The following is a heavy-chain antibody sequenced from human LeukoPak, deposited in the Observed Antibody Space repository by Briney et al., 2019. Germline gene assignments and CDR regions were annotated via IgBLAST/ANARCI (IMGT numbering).Heavy chain of an antibody. CDR1: GFTFNSYA. CDR2: INHSGST. V-gene: IGHV4-34*01. D-gene: IGHD3-10*01. CDR3: ARGRSMVRGARAYYYYGMDV. J-gene: IGHJ6*02. Sequence: GSLRLSCAASGFTFNSYAMSWVRQPPGKGLEWIGEINHSGSTNYNPSLKSRVTISVDTSKNQFSLKLSSVTAADTAVYYCARGRSMVRGARAYYYYGMDVWGQGTTVTVSS.